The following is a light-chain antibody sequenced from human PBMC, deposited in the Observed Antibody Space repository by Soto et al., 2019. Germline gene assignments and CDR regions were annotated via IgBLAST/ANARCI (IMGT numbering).Light chain of an antibody. Sequence: EIVMTQSPATLSVSPGERATLSCRASQSVSSNLAWYQQKPGQAPRLLIYGASTRATGIPARFSGSGSATDFTLTISSLEPEDFAVYYCQQRSSRITFGQGTRLEIK. CDR1: QSVSSN. CDR2: GAS. V-gene: IGKV3-15*01. CDR3: QQRSSRIT. J-gene: IGKJ5*01.